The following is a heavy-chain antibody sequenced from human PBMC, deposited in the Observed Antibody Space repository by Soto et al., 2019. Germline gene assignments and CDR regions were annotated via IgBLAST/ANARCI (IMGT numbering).Heavy chain of an antibody. J-gene: IGHJ4*02. CDR1: GFTFDDYA. D-gene: IGHD1-1*01. V-gene: IGHV3-9*01. CDR2: ISWNSGNV. Sequence: DVHLVESGGGLVQPGRSLRLSCAASGFTFDDYAMHWVRQAPGKGLEWVSVISWNSGNVGYADSVKGRFTISRDNAKKSLYLQRNSLRPEDTALYYCAKETGNWNDGTSYYFDYWGQGTLVTVSS. CDR3: AKETGNWNDGTSYYFDY.